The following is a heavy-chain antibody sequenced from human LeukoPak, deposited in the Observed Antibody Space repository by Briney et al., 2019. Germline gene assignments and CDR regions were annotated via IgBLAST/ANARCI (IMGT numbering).Heavy chain of an antibody. J-gene: IGHJ4*02. D-gene: IGHD3-22*01. V-gene: IGHV3-21*04. CDR1: GFTFSSYS. CDR3: AKAGLLPFRDY. Sequence: GGSLRLSCAASGFTFSSYSMNWVRQAPGKGLEWVSSISSSSSYIYYADSVKGRFTISRDNSRNTLYLQMNSLRAEDTAVYYCAKAGLLPFRDYWGQGTLVTVSS. CDR2: ISSSSSYI.